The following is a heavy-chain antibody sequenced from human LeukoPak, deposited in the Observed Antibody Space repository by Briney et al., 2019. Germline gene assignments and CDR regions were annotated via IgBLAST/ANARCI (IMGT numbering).Heavy chain of an antibody. CDR1: GFTVSSNY. J-gene: IGHJ3*02. CDR3: ARGAIAVAGHGVFDI. Sequence: PGGSLRLSCAASGFTVSSNYMSWVRQAPGKGLEWVSVIYSGGSTYYADSVKGRFTISRDNSKNTLYLQMNSLRAEDTAVYYCARGAIAVAGHGVFDIWGQGTMVTVSS. D-gene: IGHD6-19*01. V-gene: IGHV3-66*01. CDR2: IYSGGST.